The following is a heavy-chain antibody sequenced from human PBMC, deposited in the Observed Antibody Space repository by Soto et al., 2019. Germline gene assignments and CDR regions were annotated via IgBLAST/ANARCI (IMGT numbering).Heavy chain of an antibody. J-gene: IGHJ6*02. Sequence: SETLSLTCAVYGGSFSGYYWSWIRQPPGKGLEWIGEINHSGSTNYNPSLKSRVTISVDTSKNQFSLKLSSVTAADTAVYYCARTLKGYYHYYYGMDVWGQGTTVTVSS. CDR3: ARTLKGYYHYYYGMDV. V-gene: IGHV4-34*01. CDR1: GGSFSGYY. CDR2: INHSGST.